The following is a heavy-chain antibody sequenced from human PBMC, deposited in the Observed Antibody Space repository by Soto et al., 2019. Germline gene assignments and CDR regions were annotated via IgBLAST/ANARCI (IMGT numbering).Heavy chain of an antibody. CDR3: ATTRPPSGSSLFSWFDP. CDR1: GYSLPRKC. V-gene: IGHV5-10-1*01. J-gene: IGHJ5*02. CDR2: IDPTDSYT. Sequence: GESLKTSFQAPGYSLPRKCISWMHPMPGKGPERLGGIDPTDSYTNYSPSFQGHVTISDDKSSSTAYVQCSSLKASNTDMYYCATTRPPSGSSLFSWFDPWGRVTLVTVSS. D-gene: IGHD1-26*01.